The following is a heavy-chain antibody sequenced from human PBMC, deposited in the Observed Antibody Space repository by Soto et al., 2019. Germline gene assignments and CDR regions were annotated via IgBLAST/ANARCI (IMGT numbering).Heavy chain of an antibody. CDR1: GGSISSYY. J-gene: IGHJ6*03. V-gene: IGHV4-59*08. D-gene: IGHD1-20*01. Sequence: SETLSLTCTVSGGSISSYYWSWIRQPPGKGLEWIGYIYYSGSTNYNPSLKSRVTISVDTSKSQVSLKLSSVTAADTAVYYCASLYKGNCMDVWGKGTTVT. CDR3: ASLYKGNCMDV. CDR2: IYYSGST.